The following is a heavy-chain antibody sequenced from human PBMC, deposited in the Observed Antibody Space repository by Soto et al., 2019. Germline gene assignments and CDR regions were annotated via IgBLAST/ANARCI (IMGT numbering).Heavy chain of an antibody. D-gene: IGHD3-10*01. CDR1: GGSISSGGYY. J-gene: IGHJ5*02. V-gene: IGHV4-31*03. CDR3: ARHGDNYGSGWLDP. Sequence: PSETLSLTCTVSGGSISSGGYYWSWIRQHPGKGLEWIGYIYYSGSTYYNPSLKSRVIISVDTSKNQLSLNLSSVTAADTAFYYCARHGDNYGSGWLDPWGQGILVTVSS. CDR2: IYYSGST.